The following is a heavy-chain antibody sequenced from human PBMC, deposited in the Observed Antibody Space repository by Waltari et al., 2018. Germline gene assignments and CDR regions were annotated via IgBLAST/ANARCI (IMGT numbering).Heavy chain of an antibody. CDR3: ARDDMSWLD. V-gene: IGHV1-2*06. D-gene: IGHD6-13*01. J-gene: IGHJ4*02. CDR2: INPNSGGT. CDR1: RYPSTGHS. Sequence: QVQLVQSGAEVKKPGASVQVSCNASRYPSTGHSMHWGRPAPGQGLEWMGRINPNSGGTNYAQKFQGRVTMTRDTSISTAYMELSRLRSDDTAVYYCARDDMSWLDWGQGTLVTVSS.